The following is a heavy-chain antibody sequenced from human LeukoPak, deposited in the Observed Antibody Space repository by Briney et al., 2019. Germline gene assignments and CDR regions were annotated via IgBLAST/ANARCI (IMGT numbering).Heavy chain of an antibody. D-gene: IGHD1-26*01. J-gene: IGHJ4*02. Sequence: PGGSLRLSCAASGFTFSSYEMNWVRQAPGKGLEWVSYISSSGSTIYYADSVKGRFTIYRDNAKNSLYLQMNSLRAEDTAVYYCARNPVGATRGYFDYWGQGTLVTVSS. CDR2: ISSSGSTI. CDR1: GFTFSSYE. V-gene: IGHV3-48*03. CDR3: ARNPVGATRGYFDY.